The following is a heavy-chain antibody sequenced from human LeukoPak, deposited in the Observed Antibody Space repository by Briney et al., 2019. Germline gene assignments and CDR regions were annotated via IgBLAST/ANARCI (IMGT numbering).Heavy chain of an antibody. V-gene: IGHV7-4-1*02. CDR3: ARVYSSSWYVEYYFDY. CDR2: INTNTGNP. CDR1: GYTFTSYY. J-gene: IGHJ4*02. Sequence: ASVKVSCKASGYTFTSYYMHWVRQAPGQGLEWMGRINTNTGNPTYAQGFTGRFVFSLDTSVSTAYLQISSLKAEDTAVYYCARVYSSSWYVEYYFDYWGQGTLVTVSS. D-gene: IGHD6-13*01.